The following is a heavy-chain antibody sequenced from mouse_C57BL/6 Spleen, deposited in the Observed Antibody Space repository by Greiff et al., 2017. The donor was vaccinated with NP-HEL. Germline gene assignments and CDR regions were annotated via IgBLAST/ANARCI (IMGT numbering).Heavy chain of an antibody. D-gene: IGHD1-1*01. CDR2: IWSGGST. J-gene: IGHJ1*03. CDR3: ASPNYGSSAYWYFDV. Sequence: VQLQQSGPGLVQPSQSLSITCTVSGFSLTSYGVHWVRQSPGKGLEWLGVIWSGGSTDYNAAFISRLSISKDNSKSQVFFKMNSLQADDTAIYYCASPNYGSSAYWYFDVWGTGTTVTVSS. CDR1: GFSLTSYG. V-gene: IGHV2-2*01.